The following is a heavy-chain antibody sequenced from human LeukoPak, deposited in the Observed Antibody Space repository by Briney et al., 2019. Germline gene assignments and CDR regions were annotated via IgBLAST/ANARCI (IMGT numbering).Heavy chain of an antibody. Sequence: PGGSLRLSCAASGFTFSSYSMNRVRQAPGKGLEWVAVISYDGSNKYYADSVKGRFTISRDNSKNTLYLQMNSLRAEDTAVYYCAGGSSSSAYPFDYWGQGTLVTVSS. CDR1: GFTFSSYS. CDR2: ISYDGSNK. V-gene: IGHV3-30*03. CDR3: AGGSSSSAYPFDY. J-gene: IGHJ4*02. D-gene: IGHD6-6*01.